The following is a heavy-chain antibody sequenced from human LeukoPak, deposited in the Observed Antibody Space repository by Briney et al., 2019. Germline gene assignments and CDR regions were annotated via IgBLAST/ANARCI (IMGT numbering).Heavy chain of an antibody. Sequence: PGGSLRLSCVASGLPIGDFAMHWVRQAPGQGLEWVSLISGDGVSTFFADSVKGRFSISRDNSKNSLFLEMSSLRTEDTAMYYCARESGKFDHWGQGTLVAVSS. CDR2: ISGDGVST. J-gene: IGHJ4*02. CDR1: GLPIGDFA. V-gene: IGHV3-43*02. CDR3: ARESGKFDH. D-gene: IGHD3-16*01.